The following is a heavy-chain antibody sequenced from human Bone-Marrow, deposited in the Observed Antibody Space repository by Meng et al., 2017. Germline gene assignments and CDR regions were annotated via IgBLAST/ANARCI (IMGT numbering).Heavy chain of an antibody. CDR3: ASLLITMIVVVSPYDAFDI. D-gene: IGHD3-22*01. V-gene: IGHV3-21*01. J-gene: IGHJ3*02. CDR1: GFTFSSYS. CDR2: ISSSSSYI. Sequence: GESLKISCAASGFTFSSYSMNWVRQAPGKGLEWVSSISSSSSYIYYADSVKGRFTISRDNAKNSLYLQMNSLRAEDTAVYYCASLLITMIVVVSPYDAFDIWGQGTMVTVSS.